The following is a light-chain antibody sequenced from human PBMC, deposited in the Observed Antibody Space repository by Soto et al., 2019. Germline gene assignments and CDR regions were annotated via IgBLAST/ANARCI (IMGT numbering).Light chain of an antibody. J-gene: IGKJ2*01. CDR2: RAS. CDR3: QQYNNWPPYT. Sequence: ETVMTQSPATLSVSPGERATLSCRASQSVSTNFAWYQQKPGQAPRILIYRASTRATGIPARFSGSGFGTEFTLTISGRQAEEVSVYFCQQYNNWPPYTFGQGTKLQIK. V-gene: IGKV3-15*01. CDR1: QSVSTN.